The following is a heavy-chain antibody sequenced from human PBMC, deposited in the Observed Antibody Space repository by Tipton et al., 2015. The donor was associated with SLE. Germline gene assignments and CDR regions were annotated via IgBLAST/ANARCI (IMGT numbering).Heavy chain of an antibody. V-gene: IGHV3-30-3*01. Sequence: SLRLSCAASGFTFSSYAMHWVRQAPGKGLEWVAVISYDGSNKYYADSVKGRFTISRDNAKNSLYLQMNSLSAEDTAVYYCARDHDPTTVAYAFDIWGQGTMVTVSS. CDR2: ISYDGSNK. CDR3: ARDHDPTTVAYAFDI. CDR1: GFTFSSYA. D-gene: IGHD4-23*01. J-gene: IGHJ3*02.